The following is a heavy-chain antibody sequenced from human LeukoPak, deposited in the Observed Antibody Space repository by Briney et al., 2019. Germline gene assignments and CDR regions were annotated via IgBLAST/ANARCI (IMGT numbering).Heavy chain of an antibody. J-gene: IGHJ3*02. CDR2: IKQHGSEK. Sequence: GGSLRLSCAASGFTFSSYWMSWLRQAPVKGLEWVANIKQHGSEKYYVDSVKGRFTISRDNAKNSLYLQMNSLRAEDTAVYYCAREKEQWLDDAFDIWGQGTMVTVSS. V-gene: IGHV3-7*01. D-gene: IGHD6-19*01. CDR1: GFTFSSYW. CDR3: AREKEQWLDDAFDI.